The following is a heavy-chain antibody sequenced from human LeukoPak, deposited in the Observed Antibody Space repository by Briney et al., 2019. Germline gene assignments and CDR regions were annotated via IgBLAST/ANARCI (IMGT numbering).Heavy chain of an antibody. J-gene: IGHJ4*02. D-gene: IGHD6-19*01. CDR2: IYYSGST. Sequence: PSETLSLTCTVSGGSISSYYWSWIRQPPGKGLEWIGYIYYSGSTNYNPSLKSRVTISVDTSKNQFSLKLSSVTAADTAVYYCAARGHIAVAGADYWGQGTLVTVSS. V-gene: IGHV4-59*01. CDR1: GGSISSYY. CDR3: AARGHIAVAGADY.